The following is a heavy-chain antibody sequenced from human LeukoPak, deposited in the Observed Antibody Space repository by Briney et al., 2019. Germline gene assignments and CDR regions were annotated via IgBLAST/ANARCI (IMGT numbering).Heavy chain of an antibody. Sequence: GASVKVSCKVSGYTLTELSMHWVRQAPGKGLEWMGGFDPEDGKTIYAQKFQGRVTMTEDTSTDTAYMELSSLRSEDTAVYYCATVLWFGELLDNWFDPWGQGTLVTVSS. CDR3: ATVLWFGELLDNWFDP. CDR1: GYTLTELS. CDR2: FDPEDGKT. V-gene: IGHV1-24*01. J-gene: IGHJ5*02. D-gene: IGHD3-10*01.